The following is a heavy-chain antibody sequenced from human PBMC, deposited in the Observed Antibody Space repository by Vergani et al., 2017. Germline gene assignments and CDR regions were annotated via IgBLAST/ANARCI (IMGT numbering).Heavy chain of an antibody. Sequence: HVQLVESGGGVVQPGGSLRLSCAASGFTFSSYGMHWVRQAPGKGLEWVAFIRYDGSNKYYADSVKGRFTISRDNSKNTLYLQMNSLRPEDTAVYYCAKEVGGYCSGGTCYPEYWGQGTLVIVSS. J-gene: IGHJ4*02. V-gene: IGHV3-30*02. D-gene: IGHD2-15*01. CDR3: AKEVGGYCSGGTCYPEY. CDR2: IRYDGSNK. CDR1: GFTFSSYG.